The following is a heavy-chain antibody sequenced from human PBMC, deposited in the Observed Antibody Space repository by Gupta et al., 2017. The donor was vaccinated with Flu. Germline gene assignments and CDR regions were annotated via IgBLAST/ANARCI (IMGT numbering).Heavy chain of an antibody. CDR1: GFTFSSYS. CDR3: ARDLRRYDYVWGSYRYSPQLRHDAFDI. D-gene: IGHD3-16*02. Sequence: EVQLVESGGGLVQPGGSLRLSCAASGFTFSSYSMNWVRQAPGKGLEWVSYISSSSSTIYYADSVKGRFTISRDNAKNSLYLQMNSLRDEDTAVYYCARDLRRYDYVWGSYRYSPQLRHDAFDIWGQGTMVTVSS. CDR2: ISSSSSTI. J-gene: IGHJ3*02. V-gene: IGHV3-48*02.